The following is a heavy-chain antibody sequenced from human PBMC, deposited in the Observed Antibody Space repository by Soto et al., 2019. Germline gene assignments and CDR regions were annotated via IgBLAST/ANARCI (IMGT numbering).Heavy chain of an antibody. CDR1: GFTFSSYG. Sequence: SLRLSCAASGFTFSSYGMHWVRQAPGKGLEWVAVISYDGSNKYYAYSVKGRFTISRDNSKNTLYLQMNSLRAEDTAVYYCAKDRVPGRYGWGPFDYWGQGTLVNGSS. D-gene: IGHD6-19*01. CDR3: AKDRVPGRYGWGPFDY. CDR2: ISYDGSNK. V-gene: IGHV3-30*18. J-gene: IGHJ4*02.